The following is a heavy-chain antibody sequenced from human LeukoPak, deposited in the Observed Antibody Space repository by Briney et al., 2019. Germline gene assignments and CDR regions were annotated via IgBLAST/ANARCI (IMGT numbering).Heavy chain of an antibody. Sequence: SETLSLTCTVSGGSITSCHWNCSAQPPGQGLEWIGYIYYSGSTNYNPSLKSRVTISVDTSKNQFSLKLSSVTAADTAVYYCAGVTAERHRFDYWGQGTLVTVSS. CDR3: AGVTAERHRFDY. D-gene: IGHD2-21*02. CDR1: GGSITSCH. V-gene: IGHV4-59*01. J-gene: IGHJ4*02. CDR2: IYYSGST.